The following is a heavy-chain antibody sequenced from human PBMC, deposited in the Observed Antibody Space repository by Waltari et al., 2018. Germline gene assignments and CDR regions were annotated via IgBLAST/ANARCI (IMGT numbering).Heavy chain of an antibody. CDR1: GGSISRYY. J-gene: IGHJ4*02. CDR3: ARTPGVVVVPAAIGFYFDY. CDR2: IYYSGST. Sequence: QVQLQESGPGLVKPSETLSLTCTVSGGSISRYYWSLIRQTPGKGLEWIGYIYYSGSTNYNPSLKSRVTISVDTSKNQFSLKLSSVTAADTAVYYCARTPGVVVVPAAIGFYFDYWGQGTLVTVSS. D-gene: IGHD2-2*02. V-gene: IGHV4-59*01.